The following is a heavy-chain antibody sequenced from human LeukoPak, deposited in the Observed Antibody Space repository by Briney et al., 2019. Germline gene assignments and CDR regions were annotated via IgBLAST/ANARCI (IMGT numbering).Heavy chain of an antibody. CDR1: GFTFNNYA. CDR3: AKAPGYGSGSYYNDY. Sequence: PGGSLRLSCVASGFTFNNYAVHWVRQAPGKGLEWVALISYDGSNKYYADSVKGRFTISRDNSKNTLYLQMNSLRAEDTAVYYCAKAPGYGSGSYYNDYWGQGTLVTVSS. J-gene: IGHJ4*02. V-gene: IGHV3-30-3*01. CDR2: ISYDGSNK. D-gene: IGHD3-10*01.